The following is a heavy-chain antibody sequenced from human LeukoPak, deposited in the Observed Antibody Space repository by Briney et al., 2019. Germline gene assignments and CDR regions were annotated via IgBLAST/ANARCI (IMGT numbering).Heavy chain of an antibody. D-gene: IGHD2-15*01. J-gene: IGHJ4*02. Sequence: PGGSLRLSCAASGFTFSAYGMHWVGQAPGEGLEWVALISYDGRNKYFADSVKGRFTISRDNSKNTVHLQMNSLRAEDTAVYYCAKDPGYVDYWGQGTLVTVSS. V-gene: IGHV3-30*18. CDR2: ISYDGRNK. CDR3: AKDPGYVDY. CDR1: GFTFSAYG.